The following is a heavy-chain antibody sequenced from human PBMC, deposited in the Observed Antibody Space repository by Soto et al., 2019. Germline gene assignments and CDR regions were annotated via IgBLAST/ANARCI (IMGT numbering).Heavy chain of an antibody. CDR2: MNPNSGNT. CDR3: ARGGYDILTGYYNYYGMDV. D-gene: IGHD3-9*01. J-gene: IGHJ6*02. V-gene: IGHV1-8*01. Sequence: QVQLVQSGAEVKKPGASVKVSCKASGYTFTSYDINWVRQATGQGLEWMGWMNPNSGNTGYAQKCQGRDTITRKTSISTAYMELSSLRSEDTAVYYCARGGYDILTGYYNYYGMDVWGQGTTVTVSS. CDR1: GYTFTSYD.